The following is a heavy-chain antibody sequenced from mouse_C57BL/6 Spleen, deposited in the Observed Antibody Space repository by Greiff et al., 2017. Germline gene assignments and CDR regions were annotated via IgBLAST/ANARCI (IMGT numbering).Heavy chain of an antibody. CDR1: GYAFSSSW. D-gene: IGHD1-1*01. Sequence: QVQLQQSGPELVKPGASVKISCKASGYAFSSSWMNWVKQRPGKGLEWIGRIYPGDGDTNYNGKFKGKATLTADKSSSTAYMHLSSLTSEDSAVYFCAKFITFDYWGQGTTLTVSS. CDR3: AKFITFDY. J-gene: IGHJ2*01. V-gene: IGHV1-82*01. CDR2: IYPGDGDT.